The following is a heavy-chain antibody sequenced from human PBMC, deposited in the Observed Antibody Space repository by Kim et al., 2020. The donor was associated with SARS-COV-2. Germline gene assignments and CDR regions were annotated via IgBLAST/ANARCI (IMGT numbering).Heavy chain of an antibody. Sequence: GGSLRLSCAASGFTFSDYYMSWIRQAPGKGLEWVSYISSSGSTIYYADSVKGRFTISRDNAKNSLYLQMNSLRAEDTAVYYCARGDVDIVATGPIYYYYYGMDVWGQGTTVTVSS. V-gene: IGHV3-11*01. D-gene: IGHD5-12*01. J-gene: IGHJ6*02. CDR1: GFTFSDYY. CDR3: ARGDVDIVATGPIYYYYYGMDV. CDR2: ISSSGSTI.